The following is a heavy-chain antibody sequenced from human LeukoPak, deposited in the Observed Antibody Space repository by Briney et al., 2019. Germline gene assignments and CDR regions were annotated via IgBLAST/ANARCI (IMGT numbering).Heavy chain of an antibody. D-gene: IGHD3-16*01. Sequence: ASVTVSCKASGYTFTGYHMHWVRQAARQGLEWMGWINSDSGGTNDAQKRQGRVTMTTDTSTSTAYMELRSLRYDDTAVYYCARVMGGAQADNWFDRWGQGTLVTVSS. CDR1: GYTFTGYH. V-gene: IGHV1-2*02. CDR3: ARVMGGAQADNWFDR. CDR2: INSDSGGT. J-gene: IGHJ5*02.